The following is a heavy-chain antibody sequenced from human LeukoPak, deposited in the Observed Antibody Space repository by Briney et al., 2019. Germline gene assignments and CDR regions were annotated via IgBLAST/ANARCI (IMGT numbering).Heavy chain of an antibody. V-gene: IGHV4-39*02. D-gene: IGHD2-21*02. J-gene: IGHJ4*02. CDR2: IYCSGTT. CDR1: GGSIGSSCDY. CDR3: ARRDPLLAYCGGDCYSTYYFDY. Sequence: SETLSLTCTVSGGSIGSSCDYWGWIRQPPGKGVEWIGSIYCSGTTYYNPSLKSRVTISVDTSNNHFSLKLSSVTAADTAVYYCARRDPLLAYCGGDCYSTYYFDYWGQGTLVTVSS.